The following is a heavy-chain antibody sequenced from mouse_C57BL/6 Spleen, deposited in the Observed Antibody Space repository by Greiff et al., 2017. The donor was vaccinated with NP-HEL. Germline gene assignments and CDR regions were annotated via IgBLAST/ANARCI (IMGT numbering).Heavy chain of an antibody. D-gene: IGHD2-14*01. CDR2: IDPENGDT. J-gene: IGHJ3*01. Sequence: VHVKQSGAELVRPGASVKLSCTASGFNIKDDYMHWVKQRPEQGLEWIGWIDPENGDTEYASKFQGKATITADTSSNTAYLQLSSLTSEDTAVYYCTRYSSWFAYWGQGTLVTVSA. V-gene: IGHV14-4*01. CDR1: GFNIKDDY. CDR3: TRYSSWFAY.